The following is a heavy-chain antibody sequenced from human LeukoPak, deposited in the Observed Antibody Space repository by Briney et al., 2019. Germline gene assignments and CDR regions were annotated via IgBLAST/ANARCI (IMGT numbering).Heavy chain of an antibody. CDR3: ARGDLTGILYSDFIDY. J-gene: IGHJ4*02. D-gene: IGHD4-11*01. V-gene: IGHV1-46*01. CDR2: INPSGGST. Sequence: GASVKVSCKASGYTFTSYYMHWVRQAPGQGLEWMGIINPSGGSTSYAQKFQGRVTMTRDTSTSTVYMELSSLRSEDTAVYYCARGDLTGILYSDFIDYWGQGTLVTVSS. CDR1: GYTFTSYY.